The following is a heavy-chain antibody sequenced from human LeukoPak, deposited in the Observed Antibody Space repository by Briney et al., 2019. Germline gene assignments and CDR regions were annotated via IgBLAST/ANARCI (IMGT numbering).Heavy chain of an antibody. V-gene: IGHV4-34*01. J-gene: IGHJ4*02. D-gene: IGHD2-15*01. CDR1: GGSFSGYY. CDR2: INHSGST. Sequence: SETLSLTCAVYGGSFSGYYWSWIRQPPGKGLEWIGEINHSGSTNYNPSLKSRVTISVDTSKNQFSLKLSSVTAADTAVYYCARQRRYCSGGSCYTYFDYWGQGTLVTVSS. CDR3: ARQRRYCSGGSCYTYFDY.